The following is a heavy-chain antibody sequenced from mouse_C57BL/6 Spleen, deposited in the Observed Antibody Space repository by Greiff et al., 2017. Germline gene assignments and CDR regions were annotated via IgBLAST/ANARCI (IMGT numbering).Heavy chain of an antibody. J-gene: IGHJ4*01. Sequence: EVKLMESGPGLVKPSQSLSLTCSVTGYSITSGYYWNWIRQFPGNKLEWMGYISYDGSNNYNPSLKNRISITRDTSKNQFCLKLNSVTTEDTATYYCAIYDGYYYAMDYWGQGTSVTVSS. D-gene: IGHD2-3*01. CDR3: AIYDGYYYAMDY. CDR2: ISYDGSN. V-gene: IGHV3-6*01. CDR1: GYSITSGYY.